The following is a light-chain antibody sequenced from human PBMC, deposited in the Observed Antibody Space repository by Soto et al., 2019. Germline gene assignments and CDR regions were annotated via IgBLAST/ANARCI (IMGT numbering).Light chain of an antibody. CDR3: ATWDDSLNGWV. CDR2: SHN. Sequence: QSVLTQPPSASGTPGQRVTISCSGSSSNIGSNAVSWYHQLPGTAPKLLIYSHNQRPSGVPDRFSGSKSGTSASLAISGLQSDDEADYYCATWDDSLNGWVFGGGTKLTV. V-gene: IGLV1-44*01. CDR1: SSNIGSNA. J-gene: IGLJ3*02.